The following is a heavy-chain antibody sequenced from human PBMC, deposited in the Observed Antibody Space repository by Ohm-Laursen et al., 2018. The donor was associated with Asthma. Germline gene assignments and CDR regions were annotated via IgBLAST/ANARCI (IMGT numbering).Heavy chain of an antibody. CDR3: ARIGPEWELPGREYSLHH. Sequence: SLRLSCAASGYTFSSYSIHWVRQIPGQGLEWVASISTASSFIAYANSVRGRFTTSRENADNSVYLLMNSLRAEDTALYYCARIGPEWELPGREYSLHHWGQGTQVTVSS. CDR2: ISTASSFI. CDR1: GYTFSSYS. V-gene: IGHV3-21*01. D-gene: IGHD1-26*01. J-gene: IGHJ1*01.